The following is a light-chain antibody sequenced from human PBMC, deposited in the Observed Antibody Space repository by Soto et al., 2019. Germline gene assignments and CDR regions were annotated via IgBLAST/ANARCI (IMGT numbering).Light chain of an antibody. CDR2: GAS. CDR3: QQYNNWPALT. J-gene: IGKJ4*01. V-gene: IGKV3D-15*01. CDR1: QSVSSN. Sequence: EIVMTQSPATLSVSPGERATLSCRASQSVSSNLAWYQQKPGQAPSLLIYGASTRATGIPARFSGSGSGTELTLTISSLQSEDFEVYYCQQYNNWPALTFGGGTKVEVK.